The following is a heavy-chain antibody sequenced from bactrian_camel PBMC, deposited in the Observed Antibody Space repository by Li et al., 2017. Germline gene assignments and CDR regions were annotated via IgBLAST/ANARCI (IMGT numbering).Heavy chain of an antibody. V-gene: IGHV3S53*01. CDR3: AADRDSVATLFEHDFSD. J-gene: IGHJ6*01. CDR1: GYIVNGRC. Sequence: HVQLVESGGGSVQAGGSLTLSCAASGYIVNGRCMVWFRQAPGKAREEVAGLDSGGNTVYADSVKDRFTISKDNAKNTLYLQMNSLKPEDTAMYYCAADRDSVATLFEHDFSDWGQGTQVT. CDR2: LDSGGNT. D-gene: IGHD4*01.